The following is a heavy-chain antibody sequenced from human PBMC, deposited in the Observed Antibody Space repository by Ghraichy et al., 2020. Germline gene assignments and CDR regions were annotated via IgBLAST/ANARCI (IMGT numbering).Heavy chain of an antibody. CDR3: ARPSPLGRPETSDYYYYGMDV. Sequence: SVKVSCKASGGTFSSYAISWVRQAPGQGLEWMGGIIPIFGIANYAQKFQGRVTITADKSTSTAYMELSSLRSEDTAVYYCARPSPLGRPETSDYYYYGMDVWGQGSTVTVSS. CDR2: IIPIFGIA. V-gene: IGHV1-69*10. CDR1: GGTFSSYA. D-gene: IGHD2-2*01. J-gene: IGHJ6*02.